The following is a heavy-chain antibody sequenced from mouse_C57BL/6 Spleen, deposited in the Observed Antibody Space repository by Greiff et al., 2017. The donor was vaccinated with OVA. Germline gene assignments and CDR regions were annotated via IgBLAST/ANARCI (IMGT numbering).Heavy chain of an antibody. CDR1: GYTFTSYW. CDR2: IDPSDSYT. V-gene: IGHV1-50*01. D-gene: IGHD2-4*01. Sequence: VQLQQPGAELVKPGASVKLSCKASGYTFTSYWMQWVKQRPGQGLEWIGEIDPSDSYTNYNQKFKGKATLTVDTSSSTAYMQLSSLTSEDSAVYYCALYDYALDYWGQGTTLTVSS. J-gene: IGHJ2*01. CDR3: ALYDYALDY.